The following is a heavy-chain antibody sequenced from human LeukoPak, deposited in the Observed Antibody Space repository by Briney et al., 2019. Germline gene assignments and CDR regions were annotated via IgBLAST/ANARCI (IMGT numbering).Heavy chain of an antibody. J-gene: IGHJ3*02. Sequence: PSETLSLTCTVSGGSISSGGYYWSWIRQHPGKGLEWIGYIYYSGSTYYNPSLKSRVTISIDTSKNQFSPRLNSVTAADTAVYYCARTQNYYDSRGYYYVAAFDIWGQGTMVTVSS. D-gene: IGHD3-22*01. CDR3: ARTQNYYDSRGYYYVAAFDI. CDR1: GGSISSGGYY. CDR2: IYYSGST. V-gene: IGHV4-31*03.